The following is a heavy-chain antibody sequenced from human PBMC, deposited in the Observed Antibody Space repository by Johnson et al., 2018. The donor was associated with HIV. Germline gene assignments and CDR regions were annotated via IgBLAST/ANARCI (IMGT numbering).Heavy chain of an antibody. CDR2: IDTAGYT. J-gene: IGHJ3*02. D-gene: IGHD4-17*01. CDR1: GFTLDDYG. Sequence: VQLVESGGGVVQPGGSLRLSCAASGFTLDDYGMSWVRQAPGKGLEWVSGIDTAGYTYYPGSVKGRFTISRENAKNSLYLQMNSLRAGDTAVYYCARDGGMTTVTRGAFDIWGQGTMVTVSS. CDR3: ARDGGMTTVTRGAFDI. V-gene: IGHV3-13*01.